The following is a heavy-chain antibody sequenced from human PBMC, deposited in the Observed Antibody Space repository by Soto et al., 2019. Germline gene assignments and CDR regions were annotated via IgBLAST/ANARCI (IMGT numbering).Heavy chain of an antibody. CDR2: IIPIFGTA. CDR1: GGIFSSYA. V-gene: IGHV1-69*12. Sequence: QVQLVQSGAEVKKPGSSAKVSCKASGGIFSSYAISWVRQAPGQGLEWMGGIIPIFGTANYAQKFQGRVTITADESTSTAYMELSSLRSEDTAVYYCVRRPPCTNGVCYTINYFDYWGQGTLVTVSS. CDR3: VRRPPCTNGVCYTINYFDY. D-gene: IGHD2-8*01. J-gene: IGHJ4*02.